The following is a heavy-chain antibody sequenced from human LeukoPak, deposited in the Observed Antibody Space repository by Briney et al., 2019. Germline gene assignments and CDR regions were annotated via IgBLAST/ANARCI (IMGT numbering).Heavy chain of an antibody. D-gene: IGHD2-21*02. V-gene: IGHV1-69*04. CDR2: IIPILGIA. CDR3: ARDTHIVVVTAVSSDY. CDR1: GGTFSSYT. J-gene: IGHJ4*02. Sequence: ASVKVSCKAPGGTFSSYTLSWVRQAPGQGLEWMGRIIPILGIANYAQKFQGRVTITADKSTSTAYMELSSLRSEDTAVYYCARDTHIVVVTAVSSDYWGQGTLVTVSS.